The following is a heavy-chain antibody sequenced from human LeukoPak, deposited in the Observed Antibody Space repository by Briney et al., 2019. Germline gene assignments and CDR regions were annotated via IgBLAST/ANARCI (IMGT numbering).Heavy chain of an antibody. CDR2: IWYDGSNK. V-gene: IGHV3-33*01. D-gene: IGHD6-19*01. CDR1: GFTFSSYG. J-gene: IGHJ4*02. CDR3: ARDGQSTVAAGRDFDY. Sequence: GGSLRLSCAASGFTFSSYGMHWVRQAPGKGLEWVAVIWYDGSNKYYADSVKGRFTISRDNSKNTLYLQMNSLRAEDTAVYYCARDGQSTVAAGRDFDYRGQGTLVTVSS.